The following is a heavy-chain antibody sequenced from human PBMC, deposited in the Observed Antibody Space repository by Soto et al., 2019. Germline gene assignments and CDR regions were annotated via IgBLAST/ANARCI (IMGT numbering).Heavy chain of an antibody. V-gene: IGHV3-23*01. Sequence: PGGSLRLSCAASGFTFSSYAMSWVRQAPGKGLEWVSAISGSGGSTYYADSVKGRFTISRDNSKNTLYLQMNSLRAEDTAVYYCEKSPGYSSGCLDYWGQGTLVTVSS. D-gene: IGHD6-19*01. J-gene: IGHJ4*02. CDR3: EKSPGYSSGCLDY. CDR2: ISGSGGST. CDR1: GFTFSSYA.